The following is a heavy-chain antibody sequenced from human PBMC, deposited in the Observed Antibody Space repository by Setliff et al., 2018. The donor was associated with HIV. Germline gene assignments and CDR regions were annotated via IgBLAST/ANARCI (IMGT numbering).Heavy chain of an antibody. Sequence: PSETLSLTCTVSGDSIGDYYWNWIRQPAGKGLEWIGRVYASAYSNYNPSLKSRVTMSVDTSQNQFSLKLRSVNAADTAVYYCARDWVTRSNYYGSGSPWYFDFWGRGILVTVSS. CDR1: GDSIGDYY. CDR2: VYASAYS. V-gene: IGHV4-4*07. D-gene: IGHD3-10*01. CDR3: ARDWVTRSNYYGSGSPWYFDF. J-gene: IGHJ2*01.